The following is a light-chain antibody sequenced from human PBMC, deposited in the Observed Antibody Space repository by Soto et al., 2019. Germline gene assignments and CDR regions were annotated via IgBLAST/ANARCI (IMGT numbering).Light chain of an antibody. CDR2: WAS. CDR3: QQYYSSPLT. J-gene: IGKJ4*01. V-gene: IGKV4-1*01. CDR1: QSVLYSSNNEDY. Sequence: DIVTTQSPDSLAVSLGDMAPITCTSSQSVLYSSNNEDYLAWYQQKPGQPPKLLIYWASTRESGVPDRFGGSGSGTDFTPTISSLQAEDVAVYYCQQYYSSPLTFGGGTKVDIK.